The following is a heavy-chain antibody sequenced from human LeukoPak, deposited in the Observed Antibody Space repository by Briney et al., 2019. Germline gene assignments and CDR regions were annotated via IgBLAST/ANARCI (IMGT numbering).Heavy chain of an antibody. CDR1: GGSFSAYY. V-gene: IGHV4-34*01. CDR3: AREGLKNAYNPLGY. J-gene: IGHJ4*02. CDR2: IKQSENT. D-gene: IGHD5-24*01. Sequence: PSETLSLTCAVYGGSFSAYYWTWVRQPPGMGLEWIGEIKQSENTNYNPSLKSRVTISIDPSKNQISLKLTSVTAADTAVYYCAREGLKNAYNPLGYWGQGTPVTVSS.